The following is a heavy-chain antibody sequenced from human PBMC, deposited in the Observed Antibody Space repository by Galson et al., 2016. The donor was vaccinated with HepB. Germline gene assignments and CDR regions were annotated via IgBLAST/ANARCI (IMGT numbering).Heavy chain of an antibody. V-gene: IGHV2-5*01. CDR1: GFSLTTTGVT. J-gene: IGHJ4*02. Sequence: PALVKPTQTLTLTCTISGFSLTTTGVTVGWIRQPPGKALEWLSLIYWYDDERYSPSLKTRLTVTKDTPKNQVDLIMTYMDPVDPSTYSGSRTTCFGIDHWGQGTLVTVSS. CDR3: SRTTCFGIDH. CDR2: IYWYDDE. D-gene: IGHD3-10*01.